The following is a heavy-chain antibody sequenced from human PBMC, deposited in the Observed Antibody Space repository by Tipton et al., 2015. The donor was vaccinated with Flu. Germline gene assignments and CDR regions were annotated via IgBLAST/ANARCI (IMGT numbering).Heavy chain of an antibody. CDR3: AKVIPEIVAGLDS. J-gene: IGHJ4*02. Sequence: SLRLSCAASGFTFMRYAMSWVRQAPGKGLERVSSISNSGRSTYYADSVKGRSTISRDYSKVYLQMNSLRAEDTAIYYCAKVIPEIVAGLDSWGQGTLVTVSS. V-gene: IGHV3-23*01. CDR2: ISNSGRST. D-gene: IGHD5-12*01. CDR1: GFTFMRYA.